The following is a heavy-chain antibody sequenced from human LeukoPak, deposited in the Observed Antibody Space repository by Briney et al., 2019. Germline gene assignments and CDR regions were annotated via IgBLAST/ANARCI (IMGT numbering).Heavy chain of an antibody. CDR2: IIPIFGTA. V-gene: IGHV1-69*06. Sequence: ASVKVSCKASGGTFSSYAISWVRQAPAQGLEWMGRIIPIFGTANYAQKFQGRVTITADKSTSTAYMELSSLRSEDTAVYYCARGGRGIHTPYNWFDPWGQGTLVTVSS. CDR1: GGTFSSYA. D-gene: IGHD2-15*01. J-gene: IGHJ5*02. CDR3: ARGGRGIHTPYNWFDP.